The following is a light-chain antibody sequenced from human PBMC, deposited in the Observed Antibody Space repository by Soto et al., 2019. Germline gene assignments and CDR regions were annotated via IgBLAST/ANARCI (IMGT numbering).Light chain of an antibody. Sequence: EIVLTQSPATLSLSPGERATLSCRASQSISFYLAWYQQKPGQAPRLLIYDASNRATGIPARFSGSGSGTDFTLTINCLEPEDFAVYYCQQRSNWPSFGQGTRLEIK. CDR1: QSISFY. V-gene: IGKV3-11*01. CDR3: QQRSNWPS. CDR2: DAS. J-gene: IGKJ5*01.